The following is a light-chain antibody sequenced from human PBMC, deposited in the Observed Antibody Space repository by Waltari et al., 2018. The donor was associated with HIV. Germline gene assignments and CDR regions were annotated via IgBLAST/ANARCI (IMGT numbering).Light chain of an antibody. Sequence: QSVLTQPPSASGTPGQRVTISCSGGSSNIGSNSVHWDQQLPGPAPILLLFSTNRRPSRVPGRFSGSKSGTSASLAISGLQSEDEADYYCATWDDTLNGVIFGGGTKLTVL. CDR3: ATWDDTLNGVI. J-gene: IGLJ2*01. V-gene: IGLV1-44*01. CDR1: SSNIGSNS. CDR2: STN.